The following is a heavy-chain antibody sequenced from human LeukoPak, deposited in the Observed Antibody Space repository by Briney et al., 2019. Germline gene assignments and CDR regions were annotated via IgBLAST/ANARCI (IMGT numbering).Heavy chain of an antibody. D-gene: IGHD3-22*01. Sequence: PGGSLRLSCAASGFTFSSYGMHWVRQAPGKGLEWVAVISYDGSNKYYADSVKGRFTISRDNSKNTLYLQMNSLRAEDTAVYYCAKVADYYDSSGYELDYWGQGTLVTVSS. V-gene: IGHV3-30*18. CDR2: ISYDGSNK. J-gene: IGHJ4*02. CDR1: GFTFSSYG. CDR3: AKVADYYDSSGYELDY.